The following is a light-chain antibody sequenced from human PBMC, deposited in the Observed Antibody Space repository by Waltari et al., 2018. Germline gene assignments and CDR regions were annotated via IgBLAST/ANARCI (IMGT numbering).Light chain of an antibody. V-gene: IGLV2-14*01. J-gene: IGLJ3*02. CDR1: SSDVGVYNY. CDR2: EVT. Sequence: QSALTQPASVSGSPGQSLSISCTGTSSDVGVYNYVSWYQQCPGKAPKRVIYEVTNRPSGVANRFSGSKSGNTASLTISGLQAEDEADYYCSSYTSSSTWVFGGGTKLTVL. CDR3: SSYTSSSTWV.